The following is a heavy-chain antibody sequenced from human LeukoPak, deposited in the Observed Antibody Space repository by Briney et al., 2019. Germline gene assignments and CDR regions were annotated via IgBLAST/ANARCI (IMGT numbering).Heavy chain of an antibody. CDR1: GYTFTSYY. CDR2: MNPNSGNT. J-gene: IGHJ4*02. Sequence: GASVKVSCKASGYTFTSYYIHWVRQATGQGLEWMGWMNPNSGNTGYAQKFQGRVTITRNTSISTAYMELSSLRSEDTAMYYCAREIGPRQLHLWGSAFDYWGQGTLVTVSS. CDR3: AREIGPRQLHLWGSAFDY. V-gene: IGHV1-8*01. D-gene: IGHD5-18*01.